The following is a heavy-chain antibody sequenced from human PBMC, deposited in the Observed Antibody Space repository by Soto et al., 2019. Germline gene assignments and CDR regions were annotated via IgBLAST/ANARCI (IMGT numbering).Heavy chain of an antibody. CDR1: GFTFSSYS. J-gene: IGHJ3*02. CDR2: ISSSSSYI. CDR3: ASLGGVSTTVGYAFDI. Sequence: GGSLRLSCAASGFTFSSYSMNWVRQAPGKGLEWVSSISSSSSYIYYAYSVKGGFTISRDNAKNSLYLQMNSLRAEDTAVYDCASLGGVSTTVGYAFDIWGHGTMVNVSS. V-gene: IGHV3-21*01. D-gene: IGHD1-1*01.